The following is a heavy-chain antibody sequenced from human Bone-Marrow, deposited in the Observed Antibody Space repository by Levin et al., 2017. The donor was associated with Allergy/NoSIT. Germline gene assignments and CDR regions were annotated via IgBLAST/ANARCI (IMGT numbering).Heavy chain of an antibody. Sequence: PGGSLRLSCVTSGFTLSDHYMDWVRQGPGKGLEWIGRTRNKAQGYITEYATSLKGRFIISRHDSENSVSLQINSLKIEDTAVYYCARWTTGRADSWGQGTLVTVSS. CDR1: GFTLSDHY. CDR2: TRNKAQGYIT. J-gene: IGHJ4*02. D-gene: IGHD4-17*01. V-gene: IGHV3-72*01. CDR3: ARWTTGRADS.